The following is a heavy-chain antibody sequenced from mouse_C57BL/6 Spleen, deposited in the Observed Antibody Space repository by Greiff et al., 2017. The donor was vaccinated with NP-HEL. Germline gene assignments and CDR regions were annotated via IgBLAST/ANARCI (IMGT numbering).Heavy chain of an antibody. V-gene: IGHV1-81*01. D-gene: IGHD1-1*01. CDR1: GYTFTSYG. CDR3: ARPSYYYGSSYAMDY. Sequence: QVQLKQSGAELARPGASVKLSCKASGYTFTSYGISWVKQRTGQGLEWIGEIYPRSGNTYYNEKFKGKATLTADKSSSTAYMELRSLTSEDSAVYFCARPSYYYGSSYAMDYWGQGTSVTVSS. CDR2: IYPRSGNT. J-gene: IGHJ4*01.